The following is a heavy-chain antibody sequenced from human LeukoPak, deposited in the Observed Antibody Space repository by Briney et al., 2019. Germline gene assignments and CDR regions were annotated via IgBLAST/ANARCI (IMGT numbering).Heavy chain of an antibody. Sequence: GGSLRLSCAASGFSFSSCSMTWVRQSPGKGLEWVSTVTGSGSTTYYGDSVKGRFTISRDNSRNTVYLQMNSLRAEDTAVFYCVRRSKDESSGARWFDPWGQGTLVTVSS. CDR3: VRRSKDESSGARWFDP. D-gene: IGHD3-22*01. V-gene: IGHV3-23*01. J-gene: IGHJ5*02. CDR2: VTGSGSTT. CDR1: GFSFSSCS.